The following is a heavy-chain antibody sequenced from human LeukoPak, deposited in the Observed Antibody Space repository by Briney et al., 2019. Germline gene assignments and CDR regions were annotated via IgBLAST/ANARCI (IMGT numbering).Heavy chain of an antibody. D-gene: IGHD2-15*01. J-gene: IGHJ4*02. Sequence: GGSLRLSCAASGFTFSSYSMNWVRQAPGKELEWVSSISSSSSYIYYADSVKGRFTISRDNAKNSLYLQMNSLRAEDTAVHYCARTPEDCSGGSCYSDYWGQGTLVTVSS. V-gene: IGHV3-21*01. CDR3: ARTPEDCSGGSCYSDY. CDR2: ISSSSSYI. CDR1: GFTFSSYS.